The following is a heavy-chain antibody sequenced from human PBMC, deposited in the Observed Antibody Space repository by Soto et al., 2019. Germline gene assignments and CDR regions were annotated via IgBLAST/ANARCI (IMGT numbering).Heavy chain of an antibody. CDR2: ISSSSSTI. V-gene: IGHV3-48*01. Sequence: GGSLRLSCAASGFTFSSYSMNWVRQAPGKGLEWVSYISSSSSTIYYADSVKGRFTISRDNAKNSLYLQMNSLRAEDTAVYYCARDRLAPYHLTGEGIDYFDYWGQGTLVTVSS. CDR3: ARDRLAPYHLTGEGIDYFDY. CDR1: GFTFSSYS. J-gene: IGHJ4*02. D-gene: IGHD3-9*01.